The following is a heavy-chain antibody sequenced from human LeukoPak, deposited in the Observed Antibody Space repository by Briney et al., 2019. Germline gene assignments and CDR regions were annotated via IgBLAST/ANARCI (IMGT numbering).Heavy chain of an antibody. V-gene: IGHV3-23*01. CDR2: ISGGGGGT. J-gene: IGHJ1*01. CDR1: GFTVSDNY. CDR3: AKVRGVGTHIWLLPWDL. Sequence: GGSLGLSCAASGFTVSDNYMTWVRQTPGKGLEWVSSISGGGGGTYYAHSVKGRFTISRDNGNNTLYLQMNGLTAADTAFYYCAKVRGVGTHIWLLPWDLWGQGTLVTVSS. D-gene: IGHD3-10*01.